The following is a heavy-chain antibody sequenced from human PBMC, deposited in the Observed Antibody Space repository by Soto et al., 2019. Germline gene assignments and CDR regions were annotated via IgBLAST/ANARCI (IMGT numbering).Heavy chain of an antibody. CDR1: GGSISSSNW. CDR3: ARDYMVRGVMRWFDP. Sequence: QVQLQESGPGLVKPSGTLSLTCAVSGGSISSSNWWSWVRQPPGKGLEWIGEIYHSGSTNYNPSLKTRVTISVNKSKNQFSLKLSSVTAADTAVYYCARDYMVRGVMRWFDPWGQGTLVTVSS. J-gene: IGHJ5*02. V-gene: IGHV4-4*02. CDR2: IYHSGST. D-gene: IGHD3-10*01.